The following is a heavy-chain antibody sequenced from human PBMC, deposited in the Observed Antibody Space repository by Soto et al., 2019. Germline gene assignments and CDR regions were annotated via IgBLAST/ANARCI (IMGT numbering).Heavy chain of an antibody. V-gene: IGHV1-69*04. CDR3: VGDPESHYNESPAYSYP. D-gene: IGHD3-10*01. CDR1: GGTFSTYT. Sequence: ASVKVSCTASGGTFSTYTITWVRQAPGQGLEWMGRIIPIIGIINYAQKFQGRVTITADKFTGTAYMELTRLRSDDTAVYYCVGDPESHYNESPAYSYPWGQGTLVTVSS. J-gene: IGHJ5*02. CDR2: IIPIIGII.